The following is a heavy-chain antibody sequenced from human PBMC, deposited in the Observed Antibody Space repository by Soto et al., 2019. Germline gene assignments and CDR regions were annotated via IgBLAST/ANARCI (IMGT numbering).Heavy chain of an antibody. Sequence: QVQLVESGGGVVQPGRSLRLSCAASGFTFSSYAMHWVRQAPGKGLEWVAVISYDGSNKYYADSVKGRFTISRDNSKNTLYLQMNSLIAEDTAVYYCARGMGATRGYFDYWGQGTLVTVSS. CDR2: ISYDGSNK. V-gene: IGHV3-30-3*01. CDR3: ARGMGATRGYFDY. CDR1: GFTFSSYA. J-gene: IGHJ4*02. D-gene: IGHD1-26*01.